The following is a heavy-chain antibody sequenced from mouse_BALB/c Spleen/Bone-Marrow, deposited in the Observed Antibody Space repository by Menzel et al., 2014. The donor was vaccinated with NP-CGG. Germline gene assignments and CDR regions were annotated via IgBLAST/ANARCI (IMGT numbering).Heavy chain of an antibody. Sequence: EVKLVESGTVLARPGASVKMSCKASGYSFTSYWMHWVKQRPGQGLEWIGAIYPGISDTSYNQKFKGKAKLTAVTSTSTAYMELSSLTNEDSAVYYCTRSGNAMDYWGQGTSVTVSS. J-gene: IGHJ4*01. CDR3: TRSGNAMDY. CDR1: GYSFTSYW. D-gene: IGHD1-1*02. V-gene: IGHV1-5*01. CDR2: IYPGISDT.